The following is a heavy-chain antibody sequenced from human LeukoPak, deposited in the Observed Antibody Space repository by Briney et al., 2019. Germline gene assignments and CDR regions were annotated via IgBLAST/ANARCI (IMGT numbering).Heavy chain of an antibody. J-gene: IGHJ5*02. CDR1: GFSVSNNY. CDR2: IYIGGST. Sequence: GGSLRLSCAASGFSVSNNYMSWVRQAPGKGLEWVSVIYIGGSTYYGDSVKGRFSISRDNSKNTLYLQMNSLRAEDTAVYYCARDPSSGWYLKGWFDPWGQGTLVTVSS. CDR3: ARDPSSGWYLKGWFDP. V-gene: IGHV3-66*01. D-gene: IGHD6-19*01.